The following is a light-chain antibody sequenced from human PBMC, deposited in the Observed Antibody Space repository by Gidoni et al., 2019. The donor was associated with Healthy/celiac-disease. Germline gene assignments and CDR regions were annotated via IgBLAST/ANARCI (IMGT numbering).Light chain of an antibody. CDR1: QSISSW. V-gene: IGKV1-5*03. CDR3: QHYNSYPWT. CDR2: KAS. J-gene: IGKJ1*01. Sequence: DIQMTQSPSTLSATVGDRVTITCRASQSISSWLAWYQQKPGKAPKLLIYKASSLESGVPSRVSGCGSGTEFTLTISSLQPDDFATYYCQHYNSYPWTFGQGTKVEIK.